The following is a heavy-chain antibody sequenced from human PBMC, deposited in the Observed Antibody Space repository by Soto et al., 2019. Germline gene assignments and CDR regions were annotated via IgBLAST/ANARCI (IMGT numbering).Heavy chain of an antibody. Sequence: SETLSLTCTVSGGSVSSGSYYWSWIRQLPGKGLEWIGYIYYSGSTNYNPSLKSRVTISVDTSKNQFSLKLSSVTAADTAVYYCARDKLEPLDYYYYGMDVWGQGTTVTSP. V-gene: IGHV4-61*01. D-gene: IGHD1-1*01. CDR2: IYYSGST. J-gene: IGHJ6*02. CDR3: ARDKLEPLDYYYYGMDV. CDR1: GGSVSSGSYY.